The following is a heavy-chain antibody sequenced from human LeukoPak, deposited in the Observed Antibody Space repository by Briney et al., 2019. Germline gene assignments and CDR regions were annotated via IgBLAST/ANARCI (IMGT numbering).Heavy chain of an antibody. CDR3: AELGITMIGGV. Sequence: GGSLRLTCAASGFTFSSYEMNCVSQAPGKGLEWVSYISSSGSTIYYAHSVKGRFTISTDNTKNSLYLQMNSLRTEETAVYYCAELGITMIGGVWGKGTTVTISS. CDR2: ISSSGSTI. D-gene: IGHD3-10*02. V-gene: IGHV3-48*03. J-gene: IGHJ6*04. CDR1: GFTFSSYE.